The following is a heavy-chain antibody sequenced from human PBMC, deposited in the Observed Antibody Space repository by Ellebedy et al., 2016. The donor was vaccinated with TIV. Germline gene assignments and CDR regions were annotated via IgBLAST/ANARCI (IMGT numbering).Heavy chain of an antibody. D-gene: IGHD6-13*01. CDR1: GYTFTSYY. V-gene: IGHV1-46*04. CDR3: ARVVSPYIAAAANFDY. CDR2: INPSGGST. J-gene: IGHJ4*02. Sequence: ASVKVSCKASGYTFTSYYMHWVRQAPGQGLEWMGIINPSGGSTSYAQKLQGRVTMTRDTSTSTVYMELSSLRSEDTAVYYCARVVSPYIAAAANFDYWGQGTLVTVSS.